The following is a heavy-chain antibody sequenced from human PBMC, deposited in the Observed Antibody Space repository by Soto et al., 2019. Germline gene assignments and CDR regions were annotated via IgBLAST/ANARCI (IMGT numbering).Heavy chain of an antibody. CDR3: ARGIAAAGGRDY. V-gene: IGHV3-21*01. CDR2: ISSSSSYI. J-gene: IGHJ4*02. CDR1: GFTFSRYS. Sequence: EVQLVESGGGLVKPGGSLRLSCAASGFTFSRYSMNWVRQAPGKGLEWVSSISSSSSYIYYADSVKGRFTISRDNAKNSLYLQMNSLRAEDTAVYYCARGIAAAGGRDYWGQGTLVTVSS. D-gene: IGHD6-13*01.